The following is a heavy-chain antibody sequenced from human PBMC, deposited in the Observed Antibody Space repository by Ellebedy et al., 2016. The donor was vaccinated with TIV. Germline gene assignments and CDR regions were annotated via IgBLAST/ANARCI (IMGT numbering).Heavy chain of an antibody. V-gene: IGHV1-46*01. CDR1: GYTFTSYY. CDR2: INPSGCST. J-gene: IGHJ6*02. CDR3: ARDLSVGTRNYYFGMDV. Sequence: AASVKVSCKASGYTFTSYYMHWVRQAPGQGLEWMGIINPSGCSTSSAQKFQGRVTMTRDTSTTTVYMELRSLRSEDTAVYYCARDLSVGTRNYYFGMDVWGQGTTVTVSS. D-gene: IGHD2-2*01.